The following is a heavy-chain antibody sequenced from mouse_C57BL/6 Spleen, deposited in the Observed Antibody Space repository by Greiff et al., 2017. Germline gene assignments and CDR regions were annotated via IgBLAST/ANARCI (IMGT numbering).Heavy chain of an antibody. Sequence: QVQLQQPGAELVKPGASVKLSCKASGYTFTSYWMHWVKQRPGRGLEWIGRIDPNSGGTKYNEQFKSKATLTVDKPSSTAYMQLSSLTSEDSAVYYCARGIYYDYPYAMDYWGQGTSVTVSS. D-gene: IGHD2-4*01. J-gene: IGHJ4*01. CDR3: ARGIYYDYPYAMDY. CDR2: IDPNSGGT. CDR1: GYTFTSYW. V-gene: IGHV1-72*01.